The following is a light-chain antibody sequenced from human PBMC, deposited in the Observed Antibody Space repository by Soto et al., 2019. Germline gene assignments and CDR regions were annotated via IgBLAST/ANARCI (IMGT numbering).Light chain of an antibody. CDR2: KNN. CDR3: SVWDDSLRGV. J-gene: IGLJ2*01. CDR1: SSNIGTNY. Sequence: QSALTQPPSASGTPGQRVTISCSGSSSNIGTNYVYWYQQLPGTAPKLLIYKNNQRPSGVPDRFSGSKSGTSASLAISGLRFEDEAAYYCSVWDDSLRGVFGGGTNVTVL. V-gene: IGLV1-47*01.